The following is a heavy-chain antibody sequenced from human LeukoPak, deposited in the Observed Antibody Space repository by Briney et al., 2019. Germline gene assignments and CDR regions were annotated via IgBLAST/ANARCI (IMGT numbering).Heavy chain of an antibody. CDR2: IWYDGSNK. D-gene: IGHD3-16*01. CDR1: GFTFSSYG. CDR3: AKVRMGRFLEGAFDI. V-gene: IGHV3-33*06. J-gene: IGHJ3*02. Sequence: PGRSLRLSCAASGFTFSSYGMHWVRQAPGKGLEWVAVIWYDGSNKYYADSVKGRFTISRDNSKNTLYLQMNSLRAEDTAVYYCAKVRMGRFLEGAFDIWGQGTVVTVSS.